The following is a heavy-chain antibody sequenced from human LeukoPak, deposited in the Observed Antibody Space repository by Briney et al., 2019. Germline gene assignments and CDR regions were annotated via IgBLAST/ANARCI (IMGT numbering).Heavy chain of an antibody. CDR1: GYSFTNYD. V-gene: IGHV1-8*03. CDR2: MNPKSGDT. Sequence: PAASVKVSCKASGYSFTNYDINWVRQATGQGLEWMGWMNPKSGDTGYSQKFQGRVFITRDTSISTAYMELSSLRSEDTAVYYCARGHPGIAAAGTGVDYWGQGTLVTVSS. CDR3: ARGHPGIAAAGTGVDY. D-gene: IGHD6-13*01. J-gene: IGHJ4*02.